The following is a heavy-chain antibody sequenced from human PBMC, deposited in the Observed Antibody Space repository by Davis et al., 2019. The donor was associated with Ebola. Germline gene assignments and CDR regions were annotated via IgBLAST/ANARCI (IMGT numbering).Heavy chain of an antibody. V-gene: IGHV1-18*04. J-gene: IGHJ6*04. CDR2: ISAYNGNK. CDR1: GYTFTSYG. CDR3: SRDPYSYCSGGSCQYYYYYGMDV. Sequence: ASVTVSCKASGYTFTSYGISWVRQAPGLGLEWMGWISAYNGNKNYPQKLQGRVTMTKDTSTSTAYMELRSLRSDDTAVYYCSRDPYSYCSGGSCQYYYYYGMDVWGKGTTVTVSS. D-gene: IGHD2-15*01.